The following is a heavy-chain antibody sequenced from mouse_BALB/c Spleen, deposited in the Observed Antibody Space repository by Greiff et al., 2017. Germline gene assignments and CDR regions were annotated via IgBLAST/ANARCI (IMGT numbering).Heavy chain of an antibody. CDR2: INPSNGRT. J-gene: IGHJ2*01. Sequence: QVHVKQSGAELVKPGASVKLSCKASGYTFTSYWMHWVKQRPGQGLEWIGEINPSNGRTNYNEKFKSKATLTVDKSSSTAYMQLSSLTSEDSAVYYCARDYYGSSPLDYWGQGTTLTVSS. D-gene: IGHD1-1*01. CDR1: GYTFTSYW. V-gene: IGHV1S81*02. CDR3: ARDYYGSSPLDY.